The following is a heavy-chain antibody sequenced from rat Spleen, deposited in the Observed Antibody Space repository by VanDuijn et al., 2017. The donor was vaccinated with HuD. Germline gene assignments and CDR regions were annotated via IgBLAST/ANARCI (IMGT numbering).Heavy chain of an antibody. CDR1: GFTFSSYG. D-gene: IGHD1-1*01. Sequence: VKLVESGGGLVQPGRSLKLSCSASGFTFSSYGMHWIRQAPGKGLDWVAYISSSSGTVYADAVKGRFTISRDNAKNTLYLQMSSLRSEDTATYYCTRGGYFRYWGQGVMVTVSS. J-gene: IGHJ2*01. V-gene: IGHV5-62*01. CDR3: TRGGYFRY. CDR2: ISSSSGT.